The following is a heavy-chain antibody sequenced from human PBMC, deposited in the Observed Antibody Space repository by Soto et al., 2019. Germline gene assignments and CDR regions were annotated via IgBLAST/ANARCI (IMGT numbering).Heavy chain of an antibody. CDR1: GYIFSRYG. D-gene: IGHD6-13*01. Sequence: QVQLVQSGPEVRKPGASVKVSCKASGYIFSRYGISWVRQAPGQGLEWMAWISGYNGNTKFGERVQGRVNVTTDTSTSTAYMELRSLRSADTAVDYCAIEAAAERNYYGLAVWRHGTAVIASS. CDR3: AIEAAAERNYYGLAV. J-gene: IGHJ6*02. CDR2: ISGYNGNT. V-gene: IGHV1-18*04.